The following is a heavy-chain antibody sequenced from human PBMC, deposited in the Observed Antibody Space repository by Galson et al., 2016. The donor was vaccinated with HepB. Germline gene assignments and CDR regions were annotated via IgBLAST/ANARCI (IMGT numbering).Heavy chain of an antibody. CDR1: GLTFSRYW. D-gene: IGHD2-21*01. CDR3: AKDRSVVVIPYFDS. J-gene: IGHJ4*02. CDR2: ISGSGEST. V-gene: IGHV3-23*01. Sequence: SLRLSCAASGLTFSRYWMHWVRQAPGKGLEWVSSISGSGESTFYTDSVRGRLTVSRDKSKNTLYLHMIGLRAEDTALYYCAKDRSVVVIPYFDSWGQGTLVSGSS.